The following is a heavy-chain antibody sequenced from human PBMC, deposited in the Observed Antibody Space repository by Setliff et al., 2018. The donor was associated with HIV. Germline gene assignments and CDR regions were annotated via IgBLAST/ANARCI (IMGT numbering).Heavy chain of an antibody. CDR1: GDSIGRGNYY. Sequence: PSETMSLTCTVSGDSIGRGNYYWTWIRQPAGKALEWIGRVFTSGDTKYTPNYTPSLKGRVTISVDTAKNQLYLKLSSVTAADTAVYYCAKYAYSGEVGVSWFDPWGPGILVTVSS. D-gene: IGHD2-8*01. J-gene: IGHJ5*02. CDR2: VFTSGDT. V-gene: IGHV4-61*02. CDR3: AKYAYSGEVGVSWFDP.